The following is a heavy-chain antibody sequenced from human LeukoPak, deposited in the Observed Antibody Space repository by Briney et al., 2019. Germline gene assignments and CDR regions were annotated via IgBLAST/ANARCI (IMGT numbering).Heavy chain of an antibody. CDR1: GFTFSSYG. D-gene: IGHD1-26*01. V-gene: IGHV3-33*01. Sequence: PGRSLRLSCAASGFTFSSYGMHWVRQAPGKGLEWVAVIWYDGSIKYYADSVKGRFTISRDNPKNTLYLQVNSLRAEDTAVYYCARVGSGSYFLDGFDIWGQGTMVTVSS. CDR2: IWYDGSIK. J-gene: IGHJ3*02. CDR3: ARVGSGSYFLDGFDI.